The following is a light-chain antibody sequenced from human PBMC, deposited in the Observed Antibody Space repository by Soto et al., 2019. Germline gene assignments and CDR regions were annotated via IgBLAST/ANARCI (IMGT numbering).Light chain of an antibody. Sequence: DIQVTQSPSTLSAAVGDRVTITCRASQSISSWLAWYQQKPGKAPKLLIYKASSLESGVPSRFSGSGSGTDFTLTISSLQPDDFATYYCQQYETFGQGTKVDIK. CDR1: QSISSW. CDR3: QQYET. V-gene: IGKV1-5*03. CDR2: KAS. J-gene: IGKJ1*01.